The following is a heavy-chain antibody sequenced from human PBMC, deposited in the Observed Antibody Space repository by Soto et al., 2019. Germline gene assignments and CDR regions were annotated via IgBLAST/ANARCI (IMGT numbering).Heavy chain of an antibody. J-gene: IGHJ4*02. CDR2: ISGSGGST. Sequence: GGSLRLSXAASGFTFSSYAMSWVRQAPGKGLEWVSAISGSGGSTYYADSVKGRFTISRDNSKNTLYLQMNSLRAEDTAVYYCAKASPLYYYDSSGFLFDYWGQGTLVTVSS. V-gene: IGHV3-23*01. CDR1: GFTFSSYA. D-gene: IGHD3-22*01. CDR3: AKASPLYYYDSSGFLFDY.